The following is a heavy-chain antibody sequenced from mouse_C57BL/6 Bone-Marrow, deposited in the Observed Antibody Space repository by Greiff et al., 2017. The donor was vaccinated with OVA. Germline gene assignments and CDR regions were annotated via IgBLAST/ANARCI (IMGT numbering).Heavy chain of an antibody. Sequence: EVQLVESGGGLVKPGGSLKLSCAASGFTFSSYAMSWVRQTPEKRLEWVATISDGGSYTYYPDNVKGRFTISRDNAKNNLYLQMSHLKSEDTAMYYCARDQGGTWVAYWGQGTLVTVST. V-gene: IGHV5-4*01. D-gene: IGHD3-2*02. CDR3: ARDQGGTWVAY. CDR1: GFTFSSYA. CDR2: ISDGGSYT. J-gene: IGHJ3*01.